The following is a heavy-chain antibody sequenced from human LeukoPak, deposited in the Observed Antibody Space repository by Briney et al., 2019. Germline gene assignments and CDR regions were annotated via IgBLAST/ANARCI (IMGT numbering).Heavy chain of an antibody. CDR2: IIPILGIA. V-gene: IGHV1-69*04. CDR3: ARGIAVAGPNRFDP. CDR1: GGTFSSYA. D-gene: IGHD6-19*01. J-gene: IGHJ5*02. Sequence: GASVKVSCKASGGTFSSYAISWVRQAPGQGLEWMGRIIPILGIANYAQKFQGRVTITADKSTSTAYMELSSLRSEDTAVYYCARGIAVAGPNRFDPWGQGTLVTVSS.